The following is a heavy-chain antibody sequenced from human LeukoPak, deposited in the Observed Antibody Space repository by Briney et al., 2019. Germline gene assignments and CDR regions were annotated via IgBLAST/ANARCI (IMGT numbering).Heavy chain of an antibody. D-gene: IGHD2-21*02. V-gene: IGHV1-2*02. Sequence: ASVKVSCKASGYMFTGYYMHWLRQAPGQGLECMGRINPDTGRTNYAQNFQGRITMTRDTSISTAYMELSRLRPDDTAVYYCARNRGGDHYFDYWGQGTLVTVSS. CDR3: ARNRGGDHYFDY. CDR1: GYMFTGYY. J-gene: IGHJ4*02. CDR2: INPDTGRT.